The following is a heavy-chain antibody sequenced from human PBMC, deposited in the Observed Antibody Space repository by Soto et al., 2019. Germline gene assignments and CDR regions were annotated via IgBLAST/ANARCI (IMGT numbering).Heavy chain of an antibody. CDR3: ARFLVTPIYGWGSYAEYFQH. D-gene: IGHD3-10*01. Sequence: QVQLVQSGAEVKKPGASVKVSCKASGYTFTSYGISWVRQAPGQGLEWMGWISAYNGNTNYAQKLQGRVTMTTDTSTSTAYMELRSLRSDDTAVYYCARFLVTPIYGWGSYAEYFQHWGQGTLVTVSS. CDR2: ISAYNGNT. J-gene: IGHJ1*01. CDR1: GYTFTSYG. V-gene: IGHV1-18*01.